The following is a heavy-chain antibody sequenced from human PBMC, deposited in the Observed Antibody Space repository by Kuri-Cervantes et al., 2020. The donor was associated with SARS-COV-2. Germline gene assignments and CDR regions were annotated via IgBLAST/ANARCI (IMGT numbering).Heavy chain of an antibody. V-gene: IGHV4-59*02. D-gene: IGHD1-14*01. CDR2: IHYSGST. CDR3: ARDRLWPPTGGYYYGVDV. Sequence: ESLKISCTFSGGSVNGYYRTWMRQPPGKGLEWSGNIHYSGSTTYNTTLDSRVTISVDTSKNQLSVRLGSVTAADTDVYYCARDRLWPPTGGYYYGVDVWGQGTTVTVSS. CDR1: GGSVNGYY. J-gene: IGHJ6*02.